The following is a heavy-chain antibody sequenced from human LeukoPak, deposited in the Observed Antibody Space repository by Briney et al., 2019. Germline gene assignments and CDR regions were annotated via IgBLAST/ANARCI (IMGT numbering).Heavy chain of an antibody. V-gene: IGHV7-4-1*02. CDR2: INTNTGNP. J-gene: IGHJ4*02. CDR3: ARGLEDYDILTGYPY. Sequence: ASVKVSCKVSGYTSPFYGITWVRQAPGQGLEWMGWINTNTGNPTYAQGFTGRFVFSLDTSVSTAYLQISSLKAEDTAVYYCARGLEDYDILTGYPYWGQGTLVTVSS. D-gene: IGHD3-9*01. CDR1: GYTSPFYG.